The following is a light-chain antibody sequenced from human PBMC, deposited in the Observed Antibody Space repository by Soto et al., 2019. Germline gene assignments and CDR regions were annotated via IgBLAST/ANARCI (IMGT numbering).Light chain of an antibody. V-gene: IGLV2-14*01. J-gene: IGLJ2*01. CDR1: SSDVGTYDY. Sequence: QSALTQPASVSGSPGQSITISCTGTSSDVGTYDYVSWYQYHPGKAPKLVLYEVSNRPSGVSNRFSGSKSGNTASLTISGLQAEDEADYHCSAYTNGAMLFGGGTKLTVL. CDR2: EVS. CDR3: SAYTNGAML.